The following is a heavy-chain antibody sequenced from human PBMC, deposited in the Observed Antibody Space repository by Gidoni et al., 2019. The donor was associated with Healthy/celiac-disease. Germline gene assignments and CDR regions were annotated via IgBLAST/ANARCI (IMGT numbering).Heavy chain of an antibody. CDR1: GGSFSGYY. CDR3: ARSLRFFWSGYYSASWFDP. CDR2: INHSGST. Sequence: QVQLQQCGAGLLKPSETLSLTCAVYGGSFSGYYWSWIRQPPGKGLEWIGEINHSGSTNYNPSLKSRVTISVDTSKNQFSLKLSSVTAADTAVYYCARSLRFFWSGYYSASWFDPWGQGTLVTVSS. J-gene: IGHJ5*02. V-gene: IGHV4-34*01. D-gene: IGHD3-3*01.